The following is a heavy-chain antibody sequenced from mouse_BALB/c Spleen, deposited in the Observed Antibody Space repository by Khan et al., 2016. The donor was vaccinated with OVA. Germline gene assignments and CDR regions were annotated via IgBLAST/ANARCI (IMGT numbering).Heavy chain of an antibody. CDR1: GYAFTNYL. CDR3: ERQGADRGWFAY. J-gene: IGHJ3*01. D-gene: IGHD3-3*01. Sequence: QVQLQQSGAELVRPGTSVKVSCKASGYAFTNYLIEWVKQRPGQGLEWIGLINPGSGGTNYNEKFKGKATLTADKSSSTAYMQLSSLTSDDSAVYFCERQGADRGWFAYWGQGTLVTVSA. CDR2: INPGSGGT. V-gene: IGHV1-54*01.